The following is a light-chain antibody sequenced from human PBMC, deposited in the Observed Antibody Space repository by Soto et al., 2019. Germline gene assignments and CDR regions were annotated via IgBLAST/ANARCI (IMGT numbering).Light chain of an antibody. Sequence: QSSLTQPPSVSAAPGQKVTISCSGSSSNIGNNYVSWYRQLPGTAPKLLIYENNKRPSGIPDRFSGSKSGTSATLGITGFQTGDEADYYCGTWDSSLSAYVFGTGTKVTVL. V-gene: IGLV1-51*02. CDR1: SSNIGNNY. J-gene: IGLJ1*01. CDR3: GTWDSSLSAYV. CDR2: ENN.